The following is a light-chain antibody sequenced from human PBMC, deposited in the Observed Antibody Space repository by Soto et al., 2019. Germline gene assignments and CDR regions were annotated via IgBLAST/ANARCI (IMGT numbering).Light chain of an antibody. CDR1: QTINNN. CDR2: GAS. V-gene: IGKV3-20*01. Sequence: VMTQAPATLSVSPGERAALSCRASQTINNNVAWYQLKDGQVXRLVIYGASTRATDIPARFSGSGSGTDFTLTISRLEPEDFAVYYCQQYGSSPPVTFGQGTRLEIK. J-gene: IGKJ5*01. CDR3: QQYGSSPPVT.